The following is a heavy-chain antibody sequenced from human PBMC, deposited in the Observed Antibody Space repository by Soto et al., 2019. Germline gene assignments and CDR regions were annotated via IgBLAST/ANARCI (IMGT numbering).Heavy chain of an antibody. J-gene: IGHJ4*02. CDR2: ISSSSSSI. Sequence: EVQLVESGGGVIQPGGSLRLSCAASGFTFGSYSLNWVRQAPGKGLAWGSYISSSSSSIYYADSAKGRFTTSRDNAKNSRYQQMNSLRAGDTAVYFCPRDGYPRRSVRFDYWGQGTPVTVSS. V-gene: IGHV3-48*01. D-gene: IGHD5-18*01. CDR3: PRDGYPRRSVRFDY. CDR1: GFTFGSYS.